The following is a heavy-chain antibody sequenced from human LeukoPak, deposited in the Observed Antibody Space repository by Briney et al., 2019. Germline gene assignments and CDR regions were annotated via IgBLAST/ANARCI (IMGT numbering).Heavy chain of an antibody. D-gene: IGHD5-12*01. J-gene: IGHJ6*04. Sequence: GGSLRLSCAVSGFTFSSWWMTWVRQAPGRGLEWVANIKQDGSEKNYVDSVKGRFTISRDNAKNSLDLQMNRLRAEDTAVYYCARGHIGMDVWGKGTTVTVSS. V-gene: IGHV3-7*01. CDR1: GFTFSSWW. CDR3: ARGHIGMDV. CDR2: IKQDGSEK.